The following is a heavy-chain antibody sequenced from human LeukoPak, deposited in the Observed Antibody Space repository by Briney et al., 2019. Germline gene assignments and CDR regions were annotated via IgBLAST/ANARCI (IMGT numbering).Heavy chain of an antibody. Sequence: PSETLSLTCAVYGGSFSGYYWSWLRQPPGKGLEWIGEINHSGSTNYNPSLKSRVTISVDTSKNQFSLKLSSVTAADTAVYYCARSYYDILTGYFSSTPPVAFDIWGQGTMVTVSS. CDR1: GGSFSGYY. V-gene: IGHV4-34*01. CDR3: ARSYYDILTGYFSSTPPVAFDI. J-gene: IGHJ3*02. CDR2: INHSGST. D-gene: IGHD3-9*01.